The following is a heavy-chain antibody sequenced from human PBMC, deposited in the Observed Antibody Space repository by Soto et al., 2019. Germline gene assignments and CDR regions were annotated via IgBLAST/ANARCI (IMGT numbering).Heavy chain of an antibody. CDR2: IIPILGIA. J-gene: IGHJ4*02. D-gene: IGHD4-4*01. Sequence: QVQLVQSGAEVKKPGSSVKVSCKASGGTFSSYTISWVRQAPGQGLEWMGRIIPILGIANYAQKFQGRVTITADKSTSTAYMELSSLRSEDTAMYYCASSQLDYTQAFDYWGQGTLVTVSS. CDR1: GGTFSSYT. CDR3: ASSQLDYTQAFDY. V-gene: IGHV1-69*02.